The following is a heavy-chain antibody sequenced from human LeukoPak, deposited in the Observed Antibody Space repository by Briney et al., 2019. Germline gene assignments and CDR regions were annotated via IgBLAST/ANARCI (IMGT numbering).Heavy chain of an antibody. V-gene: IGHV4-34*01. Sequence: SETLSLTCAVYGGSFSTYHIIWIRQPPGKGLEWIGEINHSGSTNYNPSLKSRVTISVDTSKNQFSLKLSSVTAADTAVYYCASRNFGVVTDWGQGTLVTVSS. D-gene: IGHD3-3*01. CDR2: INHSGST. J-gene: IGHJ4*02. CDR1: GGSFSTYH. CDR3: ASRNFGVVTD.